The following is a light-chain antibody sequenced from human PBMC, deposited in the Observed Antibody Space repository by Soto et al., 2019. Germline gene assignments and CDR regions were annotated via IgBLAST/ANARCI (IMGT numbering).Light chain of an antibody. CDR3: MQNIKLPYT. V-gene: IGKV2D-29*01. J-gene: IGKJ2*01. Sequence: DIVLTQTPLFLSVTPGQPASISCRSTQSLLHSDGKTYFYWFLQKAGQPPQLLIYEVSNRFSGVSDRLSGSGSGTDFTLKISRLEADDVGIYYCMQNIKLPYTFGQGTKLEIK. CDR1: QSLLHSDGKTY. CDR2: EVS.